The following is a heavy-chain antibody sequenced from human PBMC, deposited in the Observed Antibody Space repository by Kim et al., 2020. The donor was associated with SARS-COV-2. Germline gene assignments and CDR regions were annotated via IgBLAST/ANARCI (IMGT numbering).Heavy chain of an antibody. CDR3: ARMFKYGSGSHYGMDV. CDR2: IDPSDSYT. D-gene: IGHD3-10*01. J-gene: IGHJ6*02. V-gene: IGHV5-10-1*01. Sequence: GESLKISCKGSGYSFTSYWISWVRQMPGKGLEWMGRIDPSDSYTNYSPSFQGHVTISADKSISTAYLQWSSLKASDTAMYYCARMFKYGSGSHYGMDVWGQGTTVTVSS. CDR1: GYSFTSYW.